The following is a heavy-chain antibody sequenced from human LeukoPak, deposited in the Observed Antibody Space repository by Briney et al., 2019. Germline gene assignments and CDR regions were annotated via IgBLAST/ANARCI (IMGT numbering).Heavy chain of an antibody. V-gene: IGHV3-9*01. CDR3: AKDFRRELDGMDV. J-gene: IGHJ6*02. CDR1: GFTFDDYA. CDR2: VSWNSGSI. Sequence: GGPLRLSCAASGFTFDDYAMHWVRQAPGKGLEWVSGVSWNSGSIGYADSVKGRFTISRDNAKNSLYLQMNSLRAEDTALYYCAKDFRRELDGMDVWGQGTTVTVSS. D-gene: IGHD1-7*01.